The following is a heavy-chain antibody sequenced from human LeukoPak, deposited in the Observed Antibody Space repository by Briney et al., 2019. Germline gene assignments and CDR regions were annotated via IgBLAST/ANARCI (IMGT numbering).Heavy chain of an antibody. CDR2: ITFSGSST. V-gene: IGHV3-23*01. D-gene: IGHD3-10*01. CDR3: ARELVVRGVIGAFDI. J-gene: IGHJ3*02. CDR1: GFTFSSNA. Sequence: GGSLRLSCVAPGFTFSSNAMSWVRQAPGMGPDWVSSITFSGSSTDYADSVKGRFTISRDNAKNSLYLQMNSLRAEDTAVYYCARELVVRGVIGAFDIWGQGTVVTVSS.